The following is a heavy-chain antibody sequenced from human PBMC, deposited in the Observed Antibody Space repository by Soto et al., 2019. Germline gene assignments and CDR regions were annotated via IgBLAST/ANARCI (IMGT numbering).Heavy chain of an antibody. CDR1: GFTFGDYA. V-gene: IGHV3-49*03. Sequence: GGSLRLSCTASGFTFGDYAMSWFRQAPGKGLEWLGFIRSKPYDGTTEYAASAKGRFTISRDDSKSIAYLQMNSLKTEDTAVYYCAKDLFSMVRGASYYSYGMDVWGQGTTVTVSS. J-gene: IGHJ6*02. CDR3: AKDLFSMVRGASYYSYGMDV. D-gene: IGHD3-10*01. CDR2: IRSKPYDGTT.